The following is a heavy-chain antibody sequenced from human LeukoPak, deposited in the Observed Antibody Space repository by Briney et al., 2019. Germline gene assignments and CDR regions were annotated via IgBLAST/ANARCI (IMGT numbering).Heavy chain of an antibody. Sequence: GGSLKLSCAASGFTFSGSAMHWVRQASGKGLEWVGRIRSKGNSYATAYAASVKGRFTISRDDSKNTAYLQMNSLKTEDTAVYYCTRRQDDRRARYNWFDPWGQGTLVTVSS. CDR2: IRSKGNSYAT. D-gene: IGHD3-22*01. J-gene: IGHJ5*02. CDR3: TRRQDDRRARYNWFDP. V-gene: IGHV3-73*01. CDR1: GFTFSGSA.